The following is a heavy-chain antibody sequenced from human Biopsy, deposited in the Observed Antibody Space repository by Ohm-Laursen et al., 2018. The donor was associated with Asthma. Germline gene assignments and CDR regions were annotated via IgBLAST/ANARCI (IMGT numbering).Heavy chain of an antibody. CDR2: ITFDGSTQ. J-gene: IGHJ4*02. CDR3: LRDTLGHYFDT. Sequence: SLRLSCAASGRHFGSYNMHWARQAPGKGLEWVAVITFDGSTQYYGDSVKGRFTISRDNSKNLLFLQMSSLRAEDTAVYYCLRDTLGHYFDTWGQGTLVTVSS. D-gene: IGHD3-9*01. CDR1: GRHFGSYN. V-gene: IGHV3-30-3*01.